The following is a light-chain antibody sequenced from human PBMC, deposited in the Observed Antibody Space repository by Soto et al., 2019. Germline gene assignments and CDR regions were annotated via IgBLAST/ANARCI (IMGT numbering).Light chain of an antibody. CDR3: QHYGISRFT. J-gene: IGKJ3*01. CDR1: QSVSSSY. V-gene: IGKV3-20*01. CDR2: GAS. Sequence: EIVLTQSPGTLSLSPGERATLSCRASQSVSSSYLAWYQQKPGQAPRLLIYGASSRATGIPDRFSGSGSGTDFTLSISRLETEDFAVYFCQHYGISRFTFGPGPKVDIK.